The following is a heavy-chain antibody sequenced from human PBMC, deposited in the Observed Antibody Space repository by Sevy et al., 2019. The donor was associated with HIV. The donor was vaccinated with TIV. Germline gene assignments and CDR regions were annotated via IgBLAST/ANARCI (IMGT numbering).Heavy chain of an antibody. V-gene: IGHV1-69*13. CDR1: GGTFSSYA. Sequence: ASLKVSCKASGGTFSSYAISWVRQAPGQGLEWMGGIIPIFGTANYAQKFQGRVTITADESTSTAYMELSSLRSEDTAVYYCAREHSYGYTDYWGQGTLVTVSS. CDR3: AREHSYGYTDY. D-gene: IGHD5-18*01. CDR2: IIPIFGTA. J-gene: IGHJ4*02.